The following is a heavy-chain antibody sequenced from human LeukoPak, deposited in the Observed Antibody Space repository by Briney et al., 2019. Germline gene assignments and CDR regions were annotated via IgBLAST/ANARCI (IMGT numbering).Heavy chain of an antibody. CDR3: ARPSSRGRCDAFDI. CDR2: ISAYNGNT. Sequence: ASVKVSCKVSGYTLTELSMHWVRQAPGQGLEWMGWISAYNGNTNYAQKLQGRVTMTTDTSTSTAYMELRSLRSDDTAVYYCARPSSRGRCDAFDIWGQGTMVTVSS. J-gene: IGHJ3*02. CDR1: GYTLTELS. V-gene: IGHV1-18*01.